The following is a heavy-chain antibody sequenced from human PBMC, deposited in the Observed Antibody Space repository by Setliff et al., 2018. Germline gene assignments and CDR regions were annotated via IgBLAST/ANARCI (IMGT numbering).Heavy chain of an antibody. CDR1: GGSISSGDYY. Sequence: SETLSLTCTVSGGSISSGDYYWSWIRQPPGKGLEWIGYIYYSGSTYYNPSLKSRVTISVDTSKNQFSLKLSSVTAADTAVYYCARSGYGSGSYYKVDYWGQGTLVTVSS. CDR2: IYYSGST. CDR3: ARSGYGSGSYYKVDY. D-gene: IGHD3-10*01. J-gene: IGHJ4*02. V-gene: IGHV4-30-4*08.